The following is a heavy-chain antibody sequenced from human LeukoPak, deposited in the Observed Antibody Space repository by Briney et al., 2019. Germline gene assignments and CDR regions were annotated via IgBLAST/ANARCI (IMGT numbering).Heavy chain of an antibody. V-gene: IGHV1-46*01. J-gene: IGHJ6*02. D-gene: IGHD3-3*02. Sequence: GASVKLSCKASVYSLTTYYMHWVRQAPGQGLEWMAIINPSGGGTNYAQKFQGRITMTRETPTNTVYMALSSLRTEDTAVYECASVYLQGMDVWGQGTSVTVSS. CDR1: VYSLTTYY. CDR2: INPSGGGT. CDR3: ASVYLQGMDV.